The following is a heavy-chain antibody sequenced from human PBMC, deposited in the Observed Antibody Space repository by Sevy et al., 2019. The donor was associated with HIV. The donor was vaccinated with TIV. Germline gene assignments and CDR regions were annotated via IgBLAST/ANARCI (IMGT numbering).Heavy chain of an antibody. CDR2: ISPYNGNT. J-gene: IGHJ1*01. V-gene: IGHV1-18*01. D-gene: IGHD3-22*01. CDR1: GYFFISYG. Sequence: ASVKVSCKASGYFFISYGMSWVRQAPGQGLEWMGWISPYNGNTHYAQKLQGRVTMTTNTSTSTAYMELRSLISDDTAVYYCARGDYSDSRQYFHHWGQGTLVTVSS. CDR3: ARGDYSDSRQYFHH.